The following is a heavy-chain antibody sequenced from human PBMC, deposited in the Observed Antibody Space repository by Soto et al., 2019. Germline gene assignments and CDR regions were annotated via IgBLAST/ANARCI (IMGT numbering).Heavy chain of an antibody. CDR2: INHSGST. V-gene: IGHV4-34*01. D-gene: IGHD3-22*01. CDR1: GGSFSFYY. Sequence: NPSETLSLTCAVSGGSFSFYYWSWIRQPPGKELEWIGEINHSGSTNYNSSLKSRVTISVDTSKNQISLKLSSVTAADTAVYYCATRFYDSSGYYLFYFDSWGQGTLVTVSS. CDR3: ATRFYDSSGYYLFYFDS. J-gene: IGHJ4*02.